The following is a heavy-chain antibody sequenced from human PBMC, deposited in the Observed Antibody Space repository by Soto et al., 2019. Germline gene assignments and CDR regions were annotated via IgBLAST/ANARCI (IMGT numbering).Heavy chain of an antibody. J-gene: IGHJ6*02. CDR1: GYTFTGYY. CDR2: INPTSGGA. Sequence: VASVKVSCKASGYTFTGYYIHWVRRAPGQGLEWMGWINPTSGGANYALKFQGRVTMTRDTSINTAYMELSSLTSDDTAVYYCARDREYDFWSGHVPRGDTDVWGQGTTVTVSS. CDR3: ARDREYDFWSGHVPRGDTDV. D-gene: IGHD3-3*01. V-gene: IGHV1-2*02.